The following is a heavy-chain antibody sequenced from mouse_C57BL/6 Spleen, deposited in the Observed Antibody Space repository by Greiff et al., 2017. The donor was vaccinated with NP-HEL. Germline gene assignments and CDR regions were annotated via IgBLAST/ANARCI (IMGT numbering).Heavy chain of an antibody. D-gene: IGHD1-1*01. V-gene: IGHV3-6*01. CDR2: ISYDGSN. J-gene: IGHJ2*01. Sequence: ESGPGLVKPSQSLSLTCSVTGYSITSGYYWNWIRQFPGNKLEWMGYISYDGSNNYNPSLKNRISITRDTSKNQFFLKLNSVTTEDTATYYCARAHYYGSSLDYWGQGTTLTVSS. CDR3: ARAHYYGSSLDY. CDR1: GYSITSGYY.